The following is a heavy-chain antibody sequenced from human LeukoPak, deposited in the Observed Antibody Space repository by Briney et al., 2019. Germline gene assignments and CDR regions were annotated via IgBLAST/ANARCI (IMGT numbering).Heavy chain of an antibody. V-gene: IGHV4-59*12. J-gene: IGHJ4*02. CDR2: IYYSGST. Sequence: PSETLSLTCTVSGGSISSYYWSWIRQPPGKGLEWIGYIYYSGSTNYNPSLKSRVTISVDTSKNQFSLKLSSVTAADTAVYYCARELQLRYFDYWGQGTLVTVSS. CDR1: GGSISSYY. D-gene: IGHD5-18*01. CDR3: ARELQLRYFDY.